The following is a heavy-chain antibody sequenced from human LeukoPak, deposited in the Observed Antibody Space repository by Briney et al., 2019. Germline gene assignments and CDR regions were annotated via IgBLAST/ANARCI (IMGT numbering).Heavy chain of an antibody. D-gene: IGHD5-12*01. V-gene: IGHV4-61*01. CDR3: ARAREWLLPYYFDY. CDR2: IHYSGST. CDR1: GYSISSSYY. Sequence: SETLSLTCAVSGYSISSSYYWSWIRQPPGKGLEWIGYIHYSGSTNYNPSLKSRVTISVDTSKNQFSLKLSSVTAADTAVYYCARAREWLLPYYFDYWGQGTLVTVSS. J-gene: IGHJ4*02.